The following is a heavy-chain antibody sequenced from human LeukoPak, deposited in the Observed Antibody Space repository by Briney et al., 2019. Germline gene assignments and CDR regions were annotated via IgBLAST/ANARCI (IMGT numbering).Heavy chain of an antibody. Sequence: ASVRVSCKASGYTFTGYYMHWVRQAPGQGLEWMGWINPKSGGTTYEQKFQGRVTMTGDTSTSTAYMELSRLRSDDTAVYYCARGGEVCSSSSCYRGHDYWGQGTLVTVSS. D-gene: IGHD2-2*01. J-gene: IGHJ4*02. CDR1: GYTFTGYY. CDR3: ARGGEVCSSSSCYRGHDY. V-gene: IGHV1-2*02. CDR2: INPKSGGT.